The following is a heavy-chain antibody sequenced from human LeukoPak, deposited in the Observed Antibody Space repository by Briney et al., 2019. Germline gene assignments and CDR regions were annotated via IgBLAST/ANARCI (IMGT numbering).Heavy chain of an antibody. CDR3: ARAIGKSEGY. V-gene: IGHV3-30*03. Sequence: PGGSLRLSCAASGFTFSSYGMHWVRQAPGKGLEWVAVISYDGSNKYYADSVKGRFTISRDNSKNTLYLQMDSLRAEDTAVYYCARAIGKSEGYWGQGTLVAVSS. CDR1: GFTFSSYG. J-gene: IGHJ4*02. CDR2: ISYDGSNK. D-gene: IGHD4-23*01.